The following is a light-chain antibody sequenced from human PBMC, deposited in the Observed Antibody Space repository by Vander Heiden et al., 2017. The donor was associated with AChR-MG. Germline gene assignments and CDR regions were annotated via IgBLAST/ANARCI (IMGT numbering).Light chain of an antibody. CDR3: QQADSFPLT. CDR1: QGIGNW. V-gene: IGKV1-12*01. CDR2: SAS. J-gene: IGKJ3*01. Sequence: DIQMTQSPSSVSASVGDRVTITCRASQGIGNWLAWYQRKPGKAPNLLIYSASRLRSGVPSRFSGSGSGTDFTLVISNLQPEDFATYYCQQADSFPLTFGPGTKVEIK.